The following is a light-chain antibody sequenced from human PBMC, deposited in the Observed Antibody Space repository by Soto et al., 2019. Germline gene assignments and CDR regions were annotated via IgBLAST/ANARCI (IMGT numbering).Light chain of an antibody. CDR1: QTVNNNY. V-gene: IGKV3-20*01. CDR3: QQLGSSPRWT. J-gene: IGKJ1*01. Sequence: EIVLTQSPGTLSLSPGERATLSCRASQTVNNNYLAWYQQKPGQAPRLLIYGASSRATGIPDRFSGSGSGTDFTLTISRLEPEDFAVYYCQQLGSSPRWTFGQGTKVEIK. CDR2: GAS.